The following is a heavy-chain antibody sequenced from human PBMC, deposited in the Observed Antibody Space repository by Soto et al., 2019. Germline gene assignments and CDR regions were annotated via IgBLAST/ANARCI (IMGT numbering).Heavy chain of an antibody. D-gene: IGHD3-10*01. CDR1: GFTFSSYD. V-gene: IGHV3-13*01. J-gene: IGHJ3*02. Sequence: GGSLRLSCAASGFTFSSYDMHWVRQATGKGLEWVSAIGTAGDTYYPGSVKGRFTISRENAKNSLYLQMNSLRAEDTAVYYCARDRDPAHAFDIWGQGTMVTVS. CDR2: IGTAGDT. CDR3: ARDRDPAHAFDI.